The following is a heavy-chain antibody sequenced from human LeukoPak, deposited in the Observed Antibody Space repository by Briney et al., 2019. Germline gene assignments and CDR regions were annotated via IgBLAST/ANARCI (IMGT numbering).Heavy chain of an antibody. Sequence: GESLKISCKGSGYSFTSYWIGWVRQMPGKGLEWMGIIYPGDYDTRYSPSYQGQVTISADKSISTAYLQWSDLKASDTAMYYCARWYYYDSSGYSETYYFDYWGQGTLVTVSS. V-gene: IGHV5-51*01. CDR3: ARWYYYDSSGYSETYYFDY. CDR2: IYPGDYDT. D-gene: IGHD3-22*01. J-gene: IGHJ4*02. CDR1: GYSFTSYW.